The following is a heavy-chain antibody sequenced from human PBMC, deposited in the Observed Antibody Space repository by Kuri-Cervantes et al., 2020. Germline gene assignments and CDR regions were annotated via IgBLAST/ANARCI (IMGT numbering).Heavy chain of an antibody. J-gene: IGHJ6*02. D-gene: IGHD3-10*01. CDR1: GYTFTSYD. CDR3: ARLSYYGSCSYWGPLDV. V-gene: IGHV1-8*01. CDR2: INPNSCNT. Sequence: ASVKVSCKASGYTFTSYDINWVRQATGQGLEWMGWINPNSCNTGYAQKFQGRVSMTRNTSISTAYMELSSLRSEDTAVYYCARLSYYGSCSYWGPLDVWGQGTTVTVSS.